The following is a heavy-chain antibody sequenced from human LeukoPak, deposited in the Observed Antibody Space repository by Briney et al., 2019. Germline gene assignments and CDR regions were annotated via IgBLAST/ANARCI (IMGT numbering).Heavy chain of an antibody. V-gene: IGHV3-9*01. CDR3: AKDPYYDILTAPSFDY. J-gene: IGHJ4*02. Sequence: QSGGSLRLSCAAPGFTFSSYAMSWVRQAPGKGLEWVSGISWNSGSIGYADSVKGRFTISRDNAKNSLYLQMNSLRAEDTALYYCAKDPYYDILTAPSFDYWGQGTLVTVSS. CDR1: GFTFSSYA. D-gene: IGHD3-9*01. CDR2: ISWNSGSI.